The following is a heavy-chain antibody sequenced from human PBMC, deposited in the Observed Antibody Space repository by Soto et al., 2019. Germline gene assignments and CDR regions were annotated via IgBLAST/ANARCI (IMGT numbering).Heavy chain of an antibody. CDR1: GYTFTSYG. D-gene: IGHD7-27*01. J-gene: IGHJ4*02. Sequence: SVKVSCKASGYTFTSYGISWVRQAPGQGLEWMGRIIPILGIANYAQKFQGRVTITADKSTSTAYMELSSLRSEDTAVYYCARDPGTGDLNYWGQGTLVTVSS. V-gene: IGHV1-69*04. CDR2: IIPILGIA. CDR3: ARDPGTGDLNY.